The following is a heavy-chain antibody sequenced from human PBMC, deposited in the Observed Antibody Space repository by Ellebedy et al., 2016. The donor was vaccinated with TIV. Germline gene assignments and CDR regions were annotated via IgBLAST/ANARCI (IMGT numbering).Heavy chain of an antibody. J-gene: IGHJ4*02. Sequence: SETLSLXCTFSGGSISSYYWSWIRQPPGKGLEWIGYIYYSGSTNYNPSLKSRVTISVDTSKNQFSLKLSSVTAADTAVYYCARQGIAARYYWGQGTLVTVSS. D-gene: IGHD6-6*01. CDR2: IYYSGST. CDR1: GGSISSYY. V-gene: IGHV4-59*01. CDR3: ARQGIAARYY.